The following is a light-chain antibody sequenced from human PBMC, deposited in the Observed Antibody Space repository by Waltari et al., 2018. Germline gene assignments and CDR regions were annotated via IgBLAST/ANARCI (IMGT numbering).Light chain of an antibody. CDR3: FSFVAANSFV. V-gene: IGLV2-23*01. Sequence: QSALTQPASVSGSPGQSITISCTGTSNDIGNYDLVSWYQQRPGEAPKLLMYGATKRPSGVSNRFSCSKSGKTASLTISGLQTEDEADYYCFSFVAANSFVFGPGTKVTVL. J-gene: IGLJ1*01. CDR1: SNDIGNYDL. CDR2: GAT.